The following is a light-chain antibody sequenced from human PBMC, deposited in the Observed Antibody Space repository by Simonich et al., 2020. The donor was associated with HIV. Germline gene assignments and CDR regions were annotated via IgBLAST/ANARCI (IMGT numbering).Light chain of an antibody. Sequence: EIVMTQSPGTLSVSPGERATLSCRARQSVSSNLAWYQQKPGQAPRLLIYGASTRATCIPARFSGSGSGTEFTLTISSMQSEDFAVYHCQQYTNWPLTFGGGTKVEIK. CDR3: QQYTNWPLT. CDR1: QSVSSN. CDR2: GAS. V-gene: IGKV3-15*01. J-gene: IGKJ4*01.